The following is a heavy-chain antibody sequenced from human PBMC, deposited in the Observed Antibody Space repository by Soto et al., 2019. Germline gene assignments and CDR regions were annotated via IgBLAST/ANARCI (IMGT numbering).Heavy chain of an antibody. CDR2: ISYDGSNK. CDR3: AREGGDSSGSLSQVFDY. Sequence: QVQLVESGGGVVQPGRSLRLSCAASGFTFSSYAMHWVRQAPGKGLEWVAVISYDGSNKYYADSVKGRFTISRDNSKNTLYVQRNSLRAEDTAVYYCAREGGDSSGSLSQVFDYWGQGTLVTVSS. D-gene: IGHD3-22*01. V-gene: IGHV3-30-3*01. J-gene: IGHJ4*02. CDR1: GFTFSSYA.